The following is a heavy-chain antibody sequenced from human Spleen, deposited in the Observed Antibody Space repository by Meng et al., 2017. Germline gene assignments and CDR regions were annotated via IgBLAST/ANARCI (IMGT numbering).Heavy chain of an antibody. D-gene: IGHD2-2*01. CDR1: GFTFSSYG. J-gene: IGHJ4*02. Sequence: GESLKISCAASGFTFSSYGMHWVRQAPGKGLERVAVIWYDGSNKYYADSVKGRFTISRDNSKNTLYLQMNSLRAEDTAVYYCARDLRLSEPRSADYWGQGTLVTVSS. V-gene: IGHV3-33*01. CDR2: IWYDGSNK. CDR3: ARDLRLSEPRSADY.